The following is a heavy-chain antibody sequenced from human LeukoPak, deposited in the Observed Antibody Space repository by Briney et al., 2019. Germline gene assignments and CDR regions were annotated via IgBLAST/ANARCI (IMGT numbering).Heavy chain of an antibody. CDR3: ARGGPGTIFGLVLDY. V-gene: IGHV3-53*01. J-gene: IGHJ4*02. CDR2: IYSGGST. CDR1: GVIVSSNY. D-gene: IGHD3/OR15-3a*01. Sequence: PGGSLRLSCEVSGVIVSSNYISWVRQAPGKGQEWVSVIYSGGSTFHADSVKGQFTLSRDNSKNTVYLQMKSLRVDDTAVYYCARGGPGTIFGLVLDYWGQGTLVTVSS.